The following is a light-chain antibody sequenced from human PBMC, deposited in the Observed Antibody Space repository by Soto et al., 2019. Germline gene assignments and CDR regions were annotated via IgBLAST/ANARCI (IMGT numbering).Light chain of an antibody. CDR3: QQSYSTPIT. V-gene: IGKV1-39*01. J-gene: IGKJ5*01. CDR1: QSISSY. Sequence: DSKMTQSPSSLSASVGYIFTITCRASQSISSYLNWYQQKLVKAPKLLIYAASSLQRGVPSRLSGSGYGTDLTITISSLQTEHFATYYCQQSYSTPITFGPATRLEI. CDR2: AAS.